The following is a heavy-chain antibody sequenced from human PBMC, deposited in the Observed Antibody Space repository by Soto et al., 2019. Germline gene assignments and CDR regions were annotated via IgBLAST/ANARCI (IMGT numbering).Heavy chain of an antibody. D-gene: IGHD6-19*01. Sequence: SETLSLTCTVSGGSISGYSWSWIRQPPGKGLEYIGYISYTGSTNYNPSLKSRVTISLDTSKNQFSLKLTSVTAADTAVYYCARGHISGSWGLDYWGQGTLVTVSS. CDR2: ISYTGST. J-gene: IGHJ4*02. V-gene: IGHV4-59*01. CDR3: ARGHISGSWGLDY. CDR1: GGSISGYS.